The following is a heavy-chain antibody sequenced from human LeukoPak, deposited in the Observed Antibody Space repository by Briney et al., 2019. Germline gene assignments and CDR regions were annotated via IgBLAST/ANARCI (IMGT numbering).Heavy chain of an antibody. CDR3: ATRFGLDYYYYYMDV. Sequence: GGSLRLSCAASGFTFSLYAMTWVRQTPGKGPEWVSTIDGDGANTYYADSVRGRFTISRDNSKNTLSLQMTSLRADDTAVYYCATRFGLDYYYYYMDVWGKGTTVTVSS. J-gene: IGHJ6*03. D-gene: IGHD3-10*01. V-gene: IGHV3-23*01. CDR2: IDGDGANT. CDR1: GFTFSLYA.